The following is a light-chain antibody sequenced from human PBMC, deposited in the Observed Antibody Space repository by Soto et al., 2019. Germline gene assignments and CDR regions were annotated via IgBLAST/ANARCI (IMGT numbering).Light chain of an antibody. CDR3: QQYNSYSYT. J-gene: IGKJ2*01. Sequence: DIQMTQSPSTLSASVGDRVTITCRASQSISIWLAWYQQKPGKAPKLLIYKASILERGVPSRFSGSGSGTEFTLTISSLQPDDFASYYCQQYNSYSYTFGQGTKLEIK. CDR2: KAS. CDR1: QSISIW. V-gene: IGKV1-5*03.